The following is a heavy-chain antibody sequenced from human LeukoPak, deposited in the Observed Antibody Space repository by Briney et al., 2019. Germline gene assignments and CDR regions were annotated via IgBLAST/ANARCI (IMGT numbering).Heavy chain of an antibody. Sequence: GSLRLSCAASGFTFSSYWMNWARQAPGKGLEWVASINHNGNVNYYVDSVKGRFTISRDNAKNSLYLQMNSLRAEDTAVYYCARGVMITFGGVIPNYFDYWGQGTLVTVSS. CDR2: INHNGNVN. V-gene: IGHV3-7*01. D-gene: IGHD3-16*02. CDR1: GFTFSSYW. J-gene: IGHJ4*02. CDR3: ARGVMITFGGVIPNYFDY.